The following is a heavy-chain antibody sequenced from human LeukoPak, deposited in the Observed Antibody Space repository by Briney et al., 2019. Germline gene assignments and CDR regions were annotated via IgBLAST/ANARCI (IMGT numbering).Heavy chain of an antibody. CDR3: ARYYYYGSGNYFDY. V-gene: IGHV3-21*01. J-gene: IGHJ4*02. Sequence: SVKGRFTVSRDNAKSSLYLQMHSLRAEDTAVYYCARYYYYGSGNYFDYWGQGTPVTVSS. D-gene: IGHD3-10*01.